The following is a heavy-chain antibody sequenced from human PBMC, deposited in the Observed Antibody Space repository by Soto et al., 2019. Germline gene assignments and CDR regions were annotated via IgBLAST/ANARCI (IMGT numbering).Heavy chain of an antibody. CDR1: GFTFSNYA. CDR3: AKDLVSTVTMSWFDY. J-gene: IGHJ4*02. D-gene: IGHD4-17*01. V-gene: IGHV3-30*18. Sequence: GGSLRLSCAASGFTFSNYAMHWVRQAPGKGLEWVAVISYDGSNKYYTESVKGRFTISRANSKNTLYLQMNSLRPEDTAVYYCAKDLVSTVTMSWFDYWGQGALVTVSS. CDR2: ISYDGSNK.